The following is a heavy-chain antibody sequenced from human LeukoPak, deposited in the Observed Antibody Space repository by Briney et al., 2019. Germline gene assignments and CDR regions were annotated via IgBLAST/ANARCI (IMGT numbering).Heavy chain of an antibody. V-gene: IGHV4-39*01. Sequence: PSETLSLTCNVFGGSLSRSHFYWSWIRQPPGKGLEWIGSIYYTGNTFYNPSLKSRISISVDTSKNQFSLTLNSTTASDTAVYYCARQNDCTGASCYAGIDPWGQGILVSASS. D-gene: IGHD2-2*01. CDR3: ARQNDCTGASCYAGIDP. CDR2: IYYTGNT. CDR1: GGSLSRSHFY. J-gene: IGHJ5*02.